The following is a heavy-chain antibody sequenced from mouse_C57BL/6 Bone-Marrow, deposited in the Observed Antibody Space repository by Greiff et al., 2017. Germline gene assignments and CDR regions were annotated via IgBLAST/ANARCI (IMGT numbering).Heavy chain of an antibody. J-gene: IGHJ1*03. Sequence: LVESGAELARPGASVKLSCKASGYTFTSYGISWVKQRTGQGLEWIGEIYPRSGNTYYNEKFKGKATLTADKSSSTAYMELRSLTSEDSAVYFCARSYDGYWYFDVWGTGTTVTVSS. V-gene: IGHV1-81*01. CDR3: ARSYDGYWYFDV. D-gene: IGHD2-3*01. CDR2: IYPRSGNT. CDR1: GYTFTSYG.